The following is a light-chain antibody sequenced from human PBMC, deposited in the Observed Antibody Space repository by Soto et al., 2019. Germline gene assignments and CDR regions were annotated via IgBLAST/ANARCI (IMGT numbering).Light chain of an antibody. J-gene: IGLJ2*01. CDR1: SSDVGGYNY. Sequence: QSVLTQPASVSGSPGQSITISCTGASSDVGGYNYVSWYQQHPGKPPKLMIYDVINRPSGVSDRFSGSKSGNTASLTISGLVAEDEADYYCSSYTSSSNDLLFGGGTKVTVL. CDR2: DVI. V-gene: IGLV2-14*03. CDR3: SSYTSSSNDLL.